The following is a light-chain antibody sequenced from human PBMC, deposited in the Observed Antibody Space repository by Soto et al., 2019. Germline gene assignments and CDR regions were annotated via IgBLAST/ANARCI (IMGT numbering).Light chain of an antibody. CDR3: QKYNSASY. Sequence: DIQMTQSPSTLSASVGDRVTITGRASQGISNYLAWYQQKPGKVPKLLIYAASTLQSGVPSRFSGSGSGTDFTLTISSLQPEDVATYYCQKYNSASYFGPGTKVDIK. CDR2: AAS. CDR1: QGISNY. V-gene: IGKV1-27*01. J-gene: IGKJ3*01.